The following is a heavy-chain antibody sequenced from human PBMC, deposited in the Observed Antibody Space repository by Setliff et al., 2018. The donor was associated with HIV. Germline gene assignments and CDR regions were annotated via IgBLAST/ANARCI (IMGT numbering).Heavy chain of an antibody. J-gene: IGHJ4*02. CDR1: GGSISSYY. D-gene: IGHD3-22*01. CDR3: ARLRYYDSSGYFHYFDY. Sequence: SETLSLTCTVSGGSISSYYWSWIRQPPGKGLEWIGYIYYSGSTNYNPSLKSRVTISVDTSKNQFSLKLSSVTAADTAVHYCARLRYYDSSGYFHYFDYWGQGTLVTVSS. V-gene: IGHV4-59*08. CDR2: IYYSGST.